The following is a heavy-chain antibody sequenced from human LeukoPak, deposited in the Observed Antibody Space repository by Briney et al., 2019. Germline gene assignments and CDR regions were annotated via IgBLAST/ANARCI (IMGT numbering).Heavy chain of an antibody. V-gene: IGHV3-23*01. CDR3: ARRAYSDTYYAAFDM. D-gene: IGHD1-26*01. Sequence: GGSLRLSYAASGFTLRRYDMSWVRQAPGKGLEWVSGLSASGGSTYYADSVKGRFTISRDTSKSTIYLQMSSLRAEDRAVYYCARRAYSDTYYAAFDMWGQGTVVTVSS. J-gene: IGHJ3*02. CDR1: GFTLRRYD. CDR2: LSASGGST.